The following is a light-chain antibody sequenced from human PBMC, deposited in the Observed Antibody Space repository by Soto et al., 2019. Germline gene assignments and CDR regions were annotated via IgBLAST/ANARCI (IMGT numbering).Light chain of an antibody. J-gene: IGKJ1*01. Sequence: DIQMTQSPSTLSASVGDRVTITCRASQSITTYVNWYQQKLGKAPTLLIYAASSLQSGVPSRFSGSGSGTDFTLTISSLQPEDFATYFCQQSYSTPRTFGQGTKVDIK. V-gene: IGKV1-39*01. CDR1: QSITTY. CDR2: AAS. CDR3: QQSYSTPRT.